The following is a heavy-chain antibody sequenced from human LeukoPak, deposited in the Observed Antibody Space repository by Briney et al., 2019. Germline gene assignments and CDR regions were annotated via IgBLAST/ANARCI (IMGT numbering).Heavy chain of an antibody. Sequence: SETLSLTCTVSGGSIRGYYCKWLRQPPGEGLEWIGFIYSSGSTAYNPSLKSRVTISLDTSKNQFSLRLNSVTAADTAVYYCAKTYYSSSGSWDWGQGTLVTVSS. J-gene: IGHJ1*01. CDR2: IYSSGST. V-gene: IGHV4-59*01. D-gene: IGHD3-10*01. CDR1: GGSIRGYY. CDR3: AKTYYSSSGSWD.